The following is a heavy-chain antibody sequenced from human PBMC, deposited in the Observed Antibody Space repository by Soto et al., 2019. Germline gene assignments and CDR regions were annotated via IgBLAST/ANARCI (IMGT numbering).Heavy chain of an antibody. D-gene: IGHD6-13*01. CDR2: IIPIFGTA. J-gene: IGHJ6*02. CDR3: ARGRIAAAGPPAFYYYYGMDV. Sequence: QVQLVQSGAEVKKPGSSVKVSCKASGGTFSSYAISWVRQAPGQGLEWMGGIIPIFGTANYAQKFQGRVTITADKSTSTAYMELSSLRSEDTAVCYCARGRIAAAGPPAFYYYYGMDVWGQGTTVTVSS. CDR1: GGTFSSYA. V-gene: IGHV1-69*06.